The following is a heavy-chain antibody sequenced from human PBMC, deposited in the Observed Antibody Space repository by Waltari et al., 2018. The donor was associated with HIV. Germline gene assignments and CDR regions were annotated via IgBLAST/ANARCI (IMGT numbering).Heavy chain of an antibody. V-gene: IGHV1-2*06. CDR3: ARDSYYYDSSGFFPDF. CDR1: GYTFTAYY. CDR2: LNLNSGDT. D-gene: IGHD3-22*01. J-gene: IGHJ4*02. Sequence: QVQLVQSGAEVKKPGASVKVSCKASGYTFTAYYMHWVRQATGQGLEWMGRLNLNSGDTNYGQKFQGRVTMTRDTSISTADMELSRLRSDDTAVYYCARDSYYYDSSGFFPDFGGQGTLVTVSS.